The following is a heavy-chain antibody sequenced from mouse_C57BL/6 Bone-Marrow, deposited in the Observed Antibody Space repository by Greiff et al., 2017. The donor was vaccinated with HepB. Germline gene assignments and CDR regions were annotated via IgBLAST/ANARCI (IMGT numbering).Heavy chain of an antibody. Sequence: EVHLVESGEGLVKPGASLKLSCAASGFTFSSYAMSWVRQTPEKRLEWVAYISSGGDYIYYADTVKGRFTISRDNARNTLYLQMSSLKAEDTAMYYCTRDSTYYDYDRFAYSGQGTLVTVSA. CDR2: ISSGGDYI. D-gene: IGHD2-4*01. V-gene: IGHV5-9-1*02. J-gene: IGHJ3*01. CDR3: TRDSTYYDYDRFAY. CDR1: GFTFSSYA.